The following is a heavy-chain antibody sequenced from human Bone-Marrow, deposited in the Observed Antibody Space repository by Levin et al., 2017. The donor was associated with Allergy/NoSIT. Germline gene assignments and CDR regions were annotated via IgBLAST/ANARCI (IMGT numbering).Heavy chain of an antibody. J-gene: IGHJ1*01. CDR3: AKTDGDATIIEYFQH. Sequence: PGGSLRLSCAASGFTFSSYAMSWVRQAPGKGLEWVSAISGSGGSTYYADSVKGRFTISRDNSKNTLYLQMNSLRAEDTAVYYGAKTDGDATIIEYFQHWGQGTLVTVSS. D-gene: IGHD4-17*01. CDR1: GFTFSSYA. CDR2: ISGSGGST. V-gene: IGHV3-23*01.